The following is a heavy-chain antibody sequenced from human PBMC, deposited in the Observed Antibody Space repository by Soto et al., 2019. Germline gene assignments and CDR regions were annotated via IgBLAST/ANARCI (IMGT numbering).Heavy chain of an antibody. Sequence: EVQLVESGGGLVQPGGSLRLSCAASEFTFSKYSMTWVRQSPGKGLEWVANINQDGSERYYVDSVRGRFTISRDNAKNSLYLQMNSLRAEDTAVYYCVCGGNYFVYWGQGTLVTVSP. CDR3: VCGGNYFVY. J-gene: IGHJ4*02. V-gene: IGHV3-7*01. CDR2: INQDGSER. CDR1: EFTFSKYS. D-gene: IGHD3-16*01.